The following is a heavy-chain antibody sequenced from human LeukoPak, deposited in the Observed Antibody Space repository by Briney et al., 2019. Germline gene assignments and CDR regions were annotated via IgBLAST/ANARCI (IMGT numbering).Heavy chain of an antibody. D-gene: IGHD4-17*01. J-gene: IGHJ4*02. CDR1: GGSIIIHY. Sequence: LETLSLTCTVSGGSIIIHYWSWIRQPAGKGLECIGRIYTSGSTNYNPSLKSRVTMSVDTSRNQFSLKLSSVTAADTAVYYCARDRGYGDFAYYFDYWGQGTLVTVSS. V-gene: IGHV4-4*07. CDR2: IYTSGST. CDR3: ARDRGYGDFAYYFDY.